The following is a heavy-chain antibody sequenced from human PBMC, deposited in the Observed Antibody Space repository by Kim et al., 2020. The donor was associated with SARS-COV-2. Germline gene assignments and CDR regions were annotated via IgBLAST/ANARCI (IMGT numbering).Heavy chain of an antibody. D-gene: IGHD1-26*01. CDR3: ARLGCGSATDYVDL. CDR1: GGSIRPYY. V-gene: IGHV4-59*08. CDR2: ISDSGTT. J-gene: IGHJ5*02. Sequence: SETLSLTCTVSGGSIRPYYWCWIRQSPVKGLEWIGYISDSGTTKSNPSLKSRGTISLEKSKNQLSLKLKSVTAADTAVYYCARLGCGSATDYVDLWGQ.